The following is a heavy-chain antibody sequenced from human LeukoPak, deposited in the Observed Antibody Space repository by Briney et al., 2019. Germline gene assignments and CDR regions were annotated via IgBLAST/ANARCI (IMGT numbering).Heavy chain of an antibody. CDR2: ISSSGYTI. CDR1: GFTFSHYE. J-gene: IGHJ4*02. CDR3: AKMVREFYTISYYFDY. D-gene: IGHD2-8*01. V-gene: IGHV3-48*03. Sequence: SGGSLRLSCEASGFTFSHYEMNWVRQAPGKGLEWVSYISSSGYTIYYADSVKGRFTISRDNAKNSLYLQMNSLRADDTAVYYCAKMVREFYTISYYFDYWGQGTLVTVSS.